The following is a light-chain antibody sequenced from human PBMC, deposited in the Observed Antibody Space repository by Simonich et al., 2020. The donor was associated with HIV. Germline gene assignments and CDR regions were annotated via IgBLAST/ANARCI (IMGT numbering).Light chain of an antibody. Sequence: DIQMTQSPSSLSASVGDRVTITCQASQAISNFLNWYQQKPGKAPKLLIFDASHLETGVPSRFSGSGSGTDFTFTISSLQPEDFATYYCQHYDNLPSYTFGQGTKLEIK. CDR2: DAS. CDR3: QHYDNLPSYT. J-gene: IGKJ2*01. V-gene: IGKV1-33*01. CDR1: QAISNF.